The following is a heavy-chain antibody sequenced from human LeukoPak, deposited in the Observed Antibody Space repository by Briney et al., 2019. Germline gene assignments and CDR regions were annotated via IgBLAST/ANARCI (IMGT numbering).Heavy chain of an antibody. CDR3: ARAGYDSSGYYSIDY. CDR1: GGSISSHY. CDR2: IYYSGST. J-gene: IGHJ4*02. D-gene: IGHD3-22*01. V-gene: IGHV4-59*11. Sequence: PSETLSLTCTVSGGSISSHYWSRIRQPPGKGLEWIGYIYYSGSTNYNPSLKSRVTISVDTSKNQFSLKLSSVTAADTAVYYCARAGYDSSGYYSIDYWGQGTLVTVSS.